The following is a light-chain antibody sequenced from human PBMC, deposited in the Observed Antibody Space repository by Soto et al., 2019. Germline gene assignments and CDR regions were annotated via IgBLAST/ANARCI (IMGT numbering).Light chain of an antibody. Sequence: QSALTQPASVSGSPGQSITISCSGTTSDVGGYNLVSWYQQHTAKAPKLLIYEGTQRPSGVSSRFSGSKSGNTASLTISGLQAEDEADYYCCSYASSSSMVFGTGTKVTVL. CDR1: TSDVGGYNL. CDR3: CSYASSSSMV. V-gene: IGLV2-23*01. J-gene: IGLJ1*01. CDR2: EGT.